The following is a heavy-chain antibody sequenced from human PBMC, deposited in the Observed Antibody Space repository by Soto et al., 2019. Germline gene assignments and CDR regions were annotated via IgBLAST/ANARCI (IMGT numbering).Heavy chain of an antibody. D-gene: IGHD2-21*02. CDR3: ARDPAYCGGDCYFR. J-gene: IGHJ4*02. Sequence: GGSLRLSCAASGFTFSSYWMHWARQAPGKGLVWVSRINSDGSSTSYADSVKGRFTISRDNAKNTLYLQMNSLRAEDAAVYYCARDPAYCGGDCYFRWGQGTLVTVSS. CDR1: GFTFSSYW. V-gene: IGHV3-74*01. CDR2: INSDGSST.